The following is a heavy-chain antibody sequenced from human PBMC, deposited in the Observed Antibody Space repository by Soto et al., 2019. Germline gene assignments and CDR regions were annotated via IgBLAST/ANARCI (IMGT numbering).Heavy chain of an antibody. V-gene: IGHV3-21*01. Sequence: EVQLVESGGGLVKPGGSLRLSCAASGFTFSSYCMNWVRHAPGKGLEWVSSIRNSSSYIYYADSVKGRFTIFRDNAKNSLYLQMNSLRAEDTAVYYCARDFRVLWFGELLRQNDYWGQGTLVTVSS. J-gene: IGHJ4*02. CDR3: ARDFRVLWFGELLRQNDY. CDR1: GFTFSSYC. CDR2: IRNSSSYI. D-gene: IGHD3-10*01.